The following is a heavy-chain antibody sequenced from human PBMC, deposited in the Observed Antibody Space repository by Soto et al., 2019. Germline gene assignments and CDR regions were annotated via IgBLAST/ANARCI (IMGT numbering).Heavy chain of an antibody. J-gene: IGHJ6*02. CDR3: ARDLRRLTTVTMPGWDYYYYGMDV. CDR1: GFTFSSYS. Sequence: GGSLRLSCAASGFTFSSYSMNWVRQAPGKGLEWVSYISSSSSTIYYADSVKGRFTISRDNAKNSLYLQMNSLRDEDTAVYYCARDLRRLTTVTMPGWDYYYYGMDVWGQGTTVTVSS. V-gene: IGHV3-48*02. CDR2: ISSSSSTI. D-gene: IGHD4-4*01.